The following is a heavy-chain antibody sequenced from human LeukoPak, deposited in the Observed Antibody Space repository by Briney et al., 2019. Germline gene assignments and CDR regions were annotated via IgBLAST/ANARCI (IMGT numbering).Heavy chain of an antibody. CDR3: ARDRGRVAGEYFDY. V-gene: IGHV3-23*01. CDR1: GFTFSSYA. CDR2: ISGSGAGT. J-gene: IGHJ4*02. Sequence: GGSLRLSCAGSGFTFSSYAMTWVRQAPGKGLEWVSSISGSGAGTYYADSVKGRFTISRDNAKNSLYLQMNSLRVEDTAVYYCARDRGRVAGEYFDYWGQGTLVTVSS. D-gene: IGHD6-19*01.